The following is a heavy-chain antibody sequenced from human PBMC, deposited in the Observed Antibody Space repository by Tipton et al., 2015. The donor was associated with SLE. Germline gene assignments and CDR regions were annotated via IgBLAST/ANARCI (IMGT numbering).Heavy chain of an antibody. CDR3: ARGTVDCYGSGLYYCGLDV. J-gene: IGHJ6*02. V-gene: IGHV4-34*01. Sequence: TLSLTCAVYGGSFSGYSWTWIRQPPGKGLEGIGEINYSGSTNYNPSLKSRVTISVDTSKNQFSLKLSSVTAADTAVYYCARGTVDCYGSGLYYCGLDVWGQGTAVTVSS. D-gene: IGHD3-10*01. CDR1: GGSFSGYS. CDR2: INYSGST.